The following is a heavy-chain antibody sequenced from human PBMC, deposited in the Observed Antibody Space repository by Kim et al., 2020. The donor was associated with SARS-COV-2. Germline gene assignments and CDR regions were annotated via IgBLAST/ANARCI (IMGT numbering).Heavy chain of an antibody. CDR3: ARDQSRRGPTTFDY. D-gene: IGHD1-1*01. Sequence: AGSVKGRFTISRDNAKNTLFLQMNSLSAEDTSIYYCARDQSRRGPTTFDYWGQGSLVTVSS. J-gene: IGHJ4*02. V-gene: IGHV3-74*01.